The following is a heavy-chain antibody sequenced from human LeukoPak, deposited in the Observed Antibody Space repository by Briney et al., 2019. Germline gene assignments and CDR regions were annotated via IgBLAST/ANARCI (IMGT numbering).Heavy chain of an antibody. CDR2: ISWNSGSI. V-gene: IGHV3-9*01. J-gene: IGHJ4*02. D-gene: IGHD1-26*01. Sequence: PGGSLRLSCAASGFTFDDYAMHWVRQAPGKGLEWVSGISWNSGSIGYADSVKGRFTISRDNAKNSLYLQMNSLRAEDTSVYYCASRGIVGPTLRLNWGQGTLVTVSS. CDR1: GFTFDDYA. CDR3: ASRGIVGPTLRLN.